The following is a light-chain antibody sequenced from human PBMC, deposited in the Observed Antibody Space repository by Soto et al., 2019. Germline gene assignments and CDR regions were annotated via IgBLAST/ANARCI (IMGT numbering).Light chain of an antibody. J-gene: IGKJ2*01. V-gene: IGKV3-11*01. Sequence: EIVLTQSPATLSLSPGERATLSCKASQSVSSYLAWYQQKPGQAPRLLIYDVSNRATGIPARFSGSGSGTDFPLTISRLEPEDFAVYYCQQRGNWPRTFGQGTKLEIK. CDR1: QSVSSY. CDR2: DVS. CDR3: QQRGNWPRT.